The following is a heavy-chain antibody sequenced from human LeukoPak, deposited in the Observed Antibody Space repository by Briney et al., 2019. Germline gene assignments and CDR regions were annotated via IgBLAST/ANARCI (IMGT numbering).Heavy chain of an antibody. D-gene: IGHD3-22*01. J-gene: IGHJ3*02. Sequence: SETLSLTCSVSGYSISSGFYWGWIRQPPGKGLEWIGNIFRSGSTYYNTSLKSRVTISVDTSKNQFSLKLSSVTAADTAVYYCARANYYDSSGYSRGAFDIWGQGTMVTVSS. CDR2: IFRSGST. V-gene: IGHV4-38-2*02. CDR1: GYSISSGFY. CDR3: ARANYYDSSGYSRGAFDI.